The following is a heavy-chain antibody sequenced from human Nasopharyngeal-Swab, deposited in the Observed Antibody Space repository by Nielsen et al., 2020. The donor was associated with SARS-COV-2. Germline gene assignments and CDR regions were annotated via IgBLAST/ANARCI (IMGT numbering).Heavy chain of an antibody. CDR3: ARVLGSGSYYIDY. D-gene: IGHD3-10*01. V-gene: IGHV1-8*01. CDR2: MNPNSGNT. J-gene: IGHJ4*02. Sequence: ASVKVSCKASVYTFTSYDINCVRQATGQGLKCMGWMNPNSGNTGYAQKFQGRVTMTRNTSISTAYMELSSLRSGDTAVYYCARVLGSGSYYIDYWGQGTLVTVSS. CDR1: VYTFTSYD.